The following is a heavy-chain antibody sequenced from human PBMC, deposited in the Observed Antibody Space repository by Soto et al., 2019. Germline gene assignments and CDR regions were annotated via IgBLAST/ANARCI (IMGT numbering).Heavy chain of an antibody. Sequence: PETLSLTCAVYGVSFSGYYSSWIRQPPGKRLKWIGEINHSGSTNYNPYLKSRVTISVDTSKTHFSLKLSSVTAADTAVYYCARDSAREYSSYDYWGQGTLVNVSS. V-gene: IGHV4-34*01. D-gene: IGHD5-12*01. J-gene: IGHJ4*02. CDR1: GVSFSGYY. CDR2: INHSGST. CDR3: ARDSAREYSSYDY.